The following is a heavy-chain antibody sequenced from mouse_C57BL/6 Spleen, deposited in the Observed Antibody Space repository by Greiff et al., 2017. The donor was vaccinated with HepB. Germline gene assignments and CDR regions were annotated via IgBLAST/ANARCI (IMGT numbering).Heavy chain of an antibody. CDR2: IRNKANGYTT. CDR3: ARSPSYYYGSFYAMDY. CDR1: GFTFTDYY. V-gene: IGHV7-3*01. D-gene: IGHD1-1*01. Sequence: EVKLVESGGGLVQPGGSLSLSCAASGFTFTDYYMSWVRQPPGKALEWLGFIRNKANGYTTEYSASVKGRFTISRDNSQSILYLQMNALRAEDSATYYCARSPSYYYGSFYAMDYWGQGTSVTVSS. J-gene: IGHJ4*01.